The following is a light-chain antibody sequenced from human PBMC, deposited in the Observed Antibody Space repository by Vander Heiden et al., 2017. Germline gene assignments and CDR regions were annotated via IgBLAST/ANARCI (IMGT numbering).Light chain of an antibody. CDR2: SNN. V-gene: IGLV1-44*01. J-gene: IGLJ3*02. Sequence: SVLLQPPSASGPPGQRVPISCSGSSPNLEPNSVIWYQQLPGTASTLLIYSNNQRPSAGPALFSCAKSGSSASLAIRGIQSADEADYYCAVWDDSLNGWVFGGGTKLTVL. CDR3: AVWDDSLNGWV. CDR1: SPNLEPNS.